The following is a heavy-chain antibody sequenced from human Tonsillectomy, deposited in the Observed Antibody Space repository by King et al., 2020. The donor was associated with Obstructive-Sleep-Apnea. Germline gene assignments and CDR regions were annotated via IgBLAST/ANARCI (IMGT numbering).Heavy chain of an antibody. V-gene: IGHV4-59*08. CDR2: IYYSGST. CDR1: GGSISSYY. J-gene: IGHJ4*02. D-gene: IGHD2-15*01. Sequence: VQLQESGPGLVKPSETLSLTCTVSGGSISSYYWSWIRQPPGKGLEWIGYIYYSGSTNYNPSLKSRVTISVDTSKNQFSLKLSSVTAADTAVYYCARHEDGYCSGGSCYELGYWGQGTLVTVSS. CDR3: ARHEDGYCSGGSCYELGY.